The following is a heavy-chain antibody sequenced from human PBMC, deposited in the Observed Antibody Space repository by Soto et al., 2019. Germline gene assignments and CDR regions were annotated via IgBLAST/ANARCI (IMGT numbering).Heavy chain of an antibody. D-gene: IGHD3-3*01. CDR1: GFTFSRYG. Sequence: GGSLILSCAASGFTFSRYGMHWVRQAPGKGLEWVAVISHDGSKKDYADSVKGRFTISRDNSENTVDLQVNSLRIEDTAIYYCAKDELYYDFWSGCLDYWGQGT. J-gene: IGHJ4*02. V-gene: IGHV3-30*18. CDR2: ISHDGSKK. CDR3: AKDELYYDFWSGCLDY.